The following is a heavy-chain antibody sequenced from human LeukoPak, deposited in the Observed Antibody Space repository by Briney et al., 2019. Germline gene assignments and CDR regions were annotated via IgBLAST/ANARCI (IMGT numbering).Heavy chain of an antibody. Sequence: PSETLSLTCSVSGGSIIGHWWSWIRQPPGKGLEWIGDVFYSGRNNYNPSLKSRLTISLDTSKNQFSLNLRSVTATDTAMYYCARRNTADASIDFWGQGTLVTASS. D-gene: IGHD4-17*01. CDR3: ARRNTADASIDF. CDR1: GGSIIGHW. V-gene: IGHV4-59*08. CDR2: VFYSGRN. J-gene: IGHJ4*02.